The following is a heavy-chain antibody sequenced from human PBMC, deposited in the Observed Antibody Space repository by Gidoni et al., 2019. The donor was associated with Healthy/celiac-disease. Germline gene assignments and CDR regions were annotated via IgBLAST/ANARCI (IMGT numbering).Heavy chain of an antibody. J-gene: IGHJ4*02. V-gene: IGHV4-39*01. CDR2: IYYSGST. Sequence: QLQLQESGPGLVKPSETLSLTCTVSGGSISSSSYYWGWIRQPPGKGLEWIGSIYYSGSTYYNPSLKSRVTISVDTSKNQFSLKLSSVTAADTAVYYCARQPVNDSSGYYYSETTFDYWGQGTLVTVSS. D-gene: IGHD3-22*01. CDR1: GGSISSSSYY. CDR3: ARQPVNDSSGYYYSETTFDY.